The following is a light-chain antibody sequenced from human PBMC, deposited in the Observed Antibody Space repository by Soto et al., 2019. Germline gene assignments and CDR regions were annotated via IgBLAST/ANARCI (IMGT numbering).Light chain of an antibody. CDR1: QSISNW. CDR3: QQYSSYSHGT. V-gene: IGKV1-5*03. CDR2: KAS. Sequence: DIQMTQSPSSLSASVGDRVTITCRASQSISNWLAWYQQEPGKAPKLLIYKASNLQSGVPSRFSGSGSETEFTLTINSLQPDDFATYYCQQYSSYSHGTFGQGTK. J-gene: IGKJ1*01.